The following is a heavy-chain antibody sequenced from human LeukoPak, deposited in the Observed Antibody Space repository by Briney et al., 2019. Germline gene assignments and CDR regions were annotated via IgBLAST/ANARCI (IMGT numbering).Heavy chain of an antibody. Sequence: VSVKVSCKTSGYTFTDYGFSWVRQAPGQGLEWMGWIGPYNGNTRYTQKFQDRVTMTTDTSAGTAYMELRSLRSDDTAVYYCARDPRHMVTTKYNAFDIWGQGTMVAVSS. CDR2: IGPYNGNT. CDR3: ARDPRHMVTTKYNAFDI. D-gene: IGHD4-17*01. V-gene: IGHV1-18*01. CDR1: GYTFTDYG. J-gene: IGHJ3*02.